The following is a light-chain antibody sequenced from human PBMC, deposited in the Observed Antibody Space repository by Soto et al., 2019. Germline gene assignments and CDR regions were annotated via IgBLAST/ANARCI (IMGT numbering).Light chain of an antibody. Sequence: DIQMTQSPSSLSASVGDRVTIACRASQAISNYLAWYQHKPGKVPNLLIYAASTLQSGVPSRFSGSGSGADFTLTISSLQPEDVATYYXQKYNAAPWTVGQGTQVEIK. V-gene: IGKV1-27*01. J-gene: IGKJ1*01. CDR1: QAISNY. CDR3: QKYNAAPWT. CDR2: AAS.